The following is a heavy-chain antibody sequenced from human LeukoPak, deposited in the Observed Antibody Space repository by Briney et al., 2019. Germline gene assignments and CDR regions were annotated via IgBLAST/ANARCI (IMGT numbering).Heavy chain of an antibody. CDR3: AKGVSIFGVVHFNWFDP. CDR2: ISYDGSNK. CDR1: GFTFSSYA. Sequence: GRSLRLSCAASGFTFSSYAMHWVRQAPGKGLEWVAVISYDGSNKYYADSVKGRFTISRDNSKNTLYLQMNSLRAEDTAVYYCAKGVSIFGVVHFNWFDPWGQGTLVTVSS. V-gene: IGHV3-30-3*01. D-gene: IGHD3-3*01. J-gene: IGHJ5*02.